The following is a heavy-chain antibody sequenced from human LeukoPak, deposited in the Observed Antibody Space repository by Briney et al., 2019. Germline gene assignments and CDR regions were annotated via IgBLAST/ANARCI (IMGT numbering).Heavy chain of an antibody. CDR3: ARDTYYYDSSGYASEYGMDV. CDR1: GYTFTSYG. CDR2: ISAYNGNT. D-gene: IGHD3-22*01. J-gene: IGHJ6*02. V-gene: IGHV1-18*01. Sequence: ATVKVSCKASGYTFTSYGISWVRQAHPQGHEWMGLISAYNGNTNYAQKLQGRVTMTTDTSTSTAYMELRSLRSDDTAVYYCARDTYYYDSSGYASEYGMDVWGQGTTVTVSS.